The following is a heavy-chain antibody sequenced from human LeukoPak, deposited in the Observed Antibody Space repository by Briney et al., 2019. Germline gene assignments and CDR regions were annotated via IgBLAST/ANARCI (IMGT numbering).Heavy chain of an antibody. V-gene: IGHV3-23*01. D-gene: IGHD3-22*01. CDR1: GITLSNYG. CDR3: AKRGVVIRVILVGFHKEAYYFDS. J-gene: IGHJ4*02. Sequence: GGSLRLSCAVSGITLSNYGMSWVRQAPGKGLEWVAGISDSGGRTNYADSVKGRFTISRDNPKNALYLQMNSLRAEDTAVYFCAKRGVVIRVILVGFHKEAYYFDSWGQGALVTVSS. CDR2: ISDSGGRT.